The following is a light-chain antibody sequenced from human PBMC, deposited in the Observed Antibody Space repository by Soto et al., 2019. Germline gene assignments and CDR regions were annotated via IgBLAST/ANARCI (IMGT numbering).Light chain of an antibody. CDR2: EVS. CDR1: SSDVGGYNY. CDR3: TSYAGDTSLGV. V-gene: IGLV2-8*01. Sequence: QSVLTQPPSASGSPGQSVTISCTGTSSDVGGYNYVSWYQQHPGKAPKLMIYEVSKRPSGVPDRFSGSKSGNTASLTVSGLQAEDEADYYWTSYAGDTSLGVLGGGTKLTVL. J-gene: IGLJ3*02.